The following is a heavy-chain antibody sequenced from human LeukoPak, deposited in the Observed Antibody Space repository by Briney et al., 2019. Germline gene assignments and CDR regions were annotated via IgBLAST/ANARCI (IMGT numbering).Heavy chain of an antibody. D-gene: IGHD6-13*01. CDR2: INPNSGGT. J-gene: IGHJ6*02. CDR1: GYTFTGYY. V-gene: IGHV1-2*02. Sequence: ASVKVSCKASGYTFTGYYMHWVRQAPGQGLEWMGWINPNSGGTNYAQKFQGRVTMTRDTSISTAYMELSRLRSDDTAVYYCAREQQLVPSNYVDVWGQGTTVTVSS. CDR3: AREQQLVPSNYVDV.